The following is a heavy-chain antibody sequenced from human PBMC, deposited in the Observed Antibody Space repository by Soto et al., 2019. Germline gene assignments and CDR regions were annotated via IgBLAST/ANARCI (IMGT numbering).Heavy chain of an antibody. J-gene: IGHJ4*02. CDR3: ARESNAHFDY. D-gene: IGHD7-27*01. CDR1: GGSISSGDYY. V-gene: IGHV4-30-4*01. CDR2: IYYSGST. Sequence: TSETLSLTCTVSGGSISSGDYYWSWIRQPPGKGLEWIGYIYYSGSTYYNPSLKSRVTISVDTSKNSLYLQMNSLRAEDTALYYCARESNAHFDYWGQGTMVTVSS.